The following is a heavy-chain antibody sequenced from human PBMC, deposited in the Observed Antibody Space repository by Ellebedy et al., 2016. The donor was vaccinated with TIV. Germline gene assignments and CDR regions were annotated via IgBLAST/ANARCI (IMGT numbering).Heavy chain of an antibody. CDR3: ARDLSYYQDAFDI. V-gene: IGHV1-46*01. CDR2: INPSGGST. J-gene: IGHJ3*02. D-gene: IGHD1-26*01. Sequence: ASVKVSXXASGYTFTSYYMHWVRQAPGQGLEWMGIINPSGGSTSYAQKFQGRVTMTTDTSTSTAYMELRSLRSDDTAVYYCARDLSYYQDAFDIWGQGTMVTVSS. CDR1: GYTFTSYY.